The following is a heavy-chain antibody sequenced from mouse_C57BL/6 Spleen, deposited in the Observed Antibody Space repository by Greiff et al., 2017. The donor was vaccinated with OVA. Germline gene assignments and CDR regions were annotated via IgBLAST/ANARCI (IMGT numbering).Heavy chain of an antibody. CDR3: ARSYDYDRDWYFDV. CDR2: IYPGDGDT. J-gene: IGHJ4*01. D-gene: IGHD2-4*01. CDR1: GYAFSSSW. V-gene: IGHV1-82*01. Sequence: VKLVESGPELVKPGASVKISCKASGYAFSSSWMNWVKQRPGKGLEWIGRIYPGDGDTNYNGKFKGKATLTADKSSSTAYMQLSSLTSEDSAVYFCARSYDYDRDWYFDVWGQGTSVTVSS.